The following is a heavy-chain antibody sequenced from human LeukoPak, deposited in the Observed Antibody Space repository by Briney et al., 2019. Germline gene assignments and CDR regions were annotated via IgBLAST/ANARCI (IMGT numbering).Heavy chain of an antibody. CDR3: ARGWLGETSVVTPYNF. Sequence: GASVTVSCTASGGTFSTVTLNWVRQAPGQGLEWIGGITPLFRTPNYAQKFQGRVSITAVESMTTVYMEMSRLRLEDTAVYYCARGWLGETSVVTPYNFWGQGTLVSVSS. J-gene: IGHJ4*02. V-gene: IGHV1-69*13. CDR2: ITPLFRTP. D-gene: IGHD2-21*02. CDR1: GGTFSTVT.